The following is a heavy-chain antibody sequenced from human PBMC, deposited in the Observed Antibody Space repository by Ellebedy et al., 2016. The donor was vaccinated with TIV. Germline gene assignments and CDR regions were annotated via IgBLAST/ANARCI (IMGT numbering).Heavy chain of an antibody. D-gene: IGHD3-22*01. Sequence: GESLKISCAASGFTVSSNYMSWVRQAPGKGLEWVSVIYSGGSTYYADSVKGRFTISRDNSKNTLYLQMNSLRAEDTAVYYCARSPILALYYDRPSDVWGQGTTVTVSS. CDR3: ARSPILALYYDRPSDV. J-gene: IGHJ6*02. V-gene: IGHV3-66*01. CDR2: IYSGGST. CDR1: GFTVSSNY.